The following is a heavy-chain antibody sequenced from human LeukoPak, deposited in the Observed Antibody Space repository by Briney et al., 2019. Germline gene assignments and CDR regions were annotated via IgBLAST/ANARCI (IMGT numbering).Heavy chain of an antibody. D-gene: IGHD2-2*01. CDR1: GFTFSSYA. V-gene: IGHV3-23*01. CDR2: ISGSGGST. Sequence: GGSLRLSCAASGFTFSSYAMSWVRQAPGKGLEWVSAISGSGGSTYYADSVKGRFTIFRDNSKNTLYLQMNSLRAEDTAVYYCAKDRTSCYAGCYYYGMDVWGKGTTVTVSS. CDR3: AKDRTSCYAGCYYYGMDV. J-gene: IGHJ6*04.